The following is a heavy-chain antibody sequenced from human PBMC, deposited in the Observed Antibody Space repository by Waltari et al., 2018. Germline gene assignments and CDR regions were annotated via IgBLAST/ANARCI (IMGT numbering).Heavy chain of an antibody. V-gene: IGHV3-15*01. J-gene: IGHJ6*02. CDR3: NTDPGSGTYFPGYGMDV. CDR1: GGPFKTAW. Sequence: EVQLVESGGGLVKPGESLRLSWAASGGPFKTAWMRLGRQAPGKGLEWVARIKNKNKGETTDYAAPMKGRFTISRDDSKDTLYLQMNGLKTEDTAVYYCNTDPGSGTYFPGYGMDVWGQGTTVSVFS. D-gene: IGHD3-10*01. CDR2: IKNKNKGETT.